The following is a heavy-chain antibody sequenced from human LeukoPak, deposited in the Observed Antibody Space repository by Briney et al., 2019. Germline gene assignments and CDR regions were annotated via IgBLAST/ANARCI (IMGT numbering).Heavy chain of an antibody. CDR2: INPNSGGT. D-gene: IGHD1-26*01. J-gene: IGHJ3*02. Sequence: SVTVSCKASGYSFTGYYMHWVRQAPGQGLEWMGWINPNSGGTNYAQKFQDRVTMTRDTYISTAYLELSRLRSDDTAVYYCARSNSGSYSIWPSDAFDIWGQGTMVTVS. CDR3: ARSNSGSYSIWPSDAFDI. V-gene: IGHV1-2*02. CDR1: GYSFTGYY.